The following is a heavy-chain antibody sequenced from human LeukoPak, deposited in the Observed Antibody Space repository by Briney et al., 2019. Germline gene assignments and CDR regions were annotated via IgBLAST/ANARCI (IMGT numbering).Heavy chain of an antibody. Sequence: GGSLRLSCAASGFTFSSYNMNWVRQAPGKGLEWVSYISGSGSAIYYADSVKGRFTISRDNAKNSLYLQMNSLRAEDTAVYYCAREEGASYSSSLDYWGQGTLVTVSS. V-gene: IGHV3-48*04. CDR3: AREEGASYSSSLDY. D-gene: IGHD6-13*01. CDR2: ISGSGSAI. CDR1: GFTFSSYN. J-gene: IGHJ4*02.